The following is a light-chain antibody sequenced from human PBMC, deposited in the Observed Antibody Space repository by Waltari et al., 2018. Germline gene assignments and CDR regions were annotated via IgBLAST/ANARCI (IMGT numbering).Light chain of an antibody. CDR1: NLGTYI. Sequence: SYVVTPPPSVSVAPGATATIPCGGDNLGTYIVQWYQTKAGQAPVLVIFYDRDRPSGIPDRFSGSNSGNTATLTISRVEAGDEARYYCHVWHPHVDPGVFGTGTEVTVL. V-gene: IGLV3-21*04. CDR2: YDR. CDR3: HVWHPHVDPGV. J-gene: IGLJ1*01.